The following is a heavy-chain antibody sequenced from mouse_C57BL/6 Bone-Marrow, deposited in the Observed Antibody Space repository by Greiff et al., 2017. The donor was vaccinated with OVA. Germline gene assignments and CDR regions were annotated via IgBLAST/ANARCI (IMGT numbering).Heavy chain of an antibody. CDR2: ISSGGDYI. D-gene: IGHD1-1*01. V-gene: IGHV5-9-1*02. CDR3: TRDRVYYGSSGAMDY. Sequence: EVQLVESGEGLVKPGGSLKLSCAASGFTFSSYAMSWVRQTPEKRLEWVAYISSGGDYIYYADTVKGRFTISRDNARNTLYLQMSSLKSEDTAMYYCTRDRVYYGSSGAMDYWGQGTSVTVSS. CDR1: GFTFSSYA. J-gene: IGHJ4*01.